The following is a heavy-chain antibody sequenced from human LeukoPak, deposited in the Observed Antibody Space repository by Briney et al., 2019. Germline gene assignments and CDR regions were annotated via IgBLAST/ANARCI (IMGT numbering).Heavy chain of an antibody. V-gene: IGHV3-23*01. CDR1: GFHFSCYA. Sequence: GGSLRLSCGASGFHFSCYAMSWVRQAPGKGLEWVSANSGSGGSPYYADSVKGRFTISRDNSKNTLYLQMNSLRAEDTAVYYCAKSNIVATCFDYWGQGTLVTVSS. CDR3: AKSNIVATCFDY. D-gene: IGHD5-12*01. J-gene: IGHJ4*02. CDR2: NSGSGGSP.